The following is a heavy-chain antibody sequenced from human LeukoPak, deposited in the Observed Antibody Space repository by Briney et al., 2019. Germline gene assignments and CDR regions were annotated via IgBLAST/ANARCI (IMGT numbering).Heavy chain of an antibody. CDR1: GFTFSSYA. CDR3: ARDRGYCSGGSCYSLDYYYYGMDV. CDR2: ISYDGSNK. Sequence: GGSLRLSCAASGFTFSSYAMHWVRQAPGKGLEWVAVISYDGSNKYYADSVKGRFTISRDNSKNTLYLQMNSLRAEDTAVYYCARDRGYCSGGSCYSLDYYYYGMDVWGQGTTVTVS. V-gene: IGHV3-30-3*01. D-gene: IGHD2-15*01. J-gene: IGHJ6*02.